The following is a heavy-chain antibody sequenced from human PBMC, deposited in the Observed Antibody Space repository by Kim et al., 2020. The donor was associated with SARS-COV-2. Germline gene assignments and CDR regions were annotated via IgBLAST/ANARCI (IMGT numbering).Heavy chain of an antibody. D-gene: IGHD3-22*01. CDR3: ARDAAITMIVVGAFDI. Sequence: SLKRRVTISVDTSKTQFSLKLSSVPAADTAVYYCARDAAITMIVVGAFDIWGQGTMVTVSS. J-gene: IGHJ3*02. V-gene: IGHV4-30-4*07.